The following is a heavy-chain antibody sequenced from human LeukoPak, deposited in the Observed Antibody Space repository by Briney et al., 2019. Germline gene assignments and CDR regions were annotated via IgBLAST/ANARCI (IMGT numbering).Heavy chain of an antibody. CDR2: ISSSSGYI. CDR1: GITLSSYS. D-gene: IGHD2-21*01. V-gene: IGHV3-21*01. Sequence: GGSLRLSCAASGITLSSYSMNWVRQAPGKGLERVSSISSSSGYIYYADSVKGRFTISRDNAKNSLYLQMNSLRAEDTAVYYCARYCGGCSLVDYNYYMDVWGKGTTVTVSS. J-gene: IGHJ6*03. CDR3: ARYCGGCSLVDYNYYMDV.